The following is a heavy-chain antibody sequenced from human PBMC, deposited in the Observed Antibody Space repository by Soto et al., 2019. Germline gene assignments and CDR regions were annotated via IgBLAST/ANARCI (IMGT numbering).Heavy chain of an antibody. J-gene: IGHJ6*02. CDR3: ARDSLLCVGATDLDYYYYGMDV. CDR2: IIPIFGTA. D-gene: IGHD1-26*01. CDR1: GGTFNSYA. V-gene: IGHV1-69*13. Sequence: SVKVSCKASGGTFNSYAISWLRQAPGQGLEWMGGIIPIFGTANYAQKFQGRVTITADESTSTAYMELSSLRSEDTAVYYCARDSLLCVGATDLDYYYYGMDVWGQGTTVTVSS.